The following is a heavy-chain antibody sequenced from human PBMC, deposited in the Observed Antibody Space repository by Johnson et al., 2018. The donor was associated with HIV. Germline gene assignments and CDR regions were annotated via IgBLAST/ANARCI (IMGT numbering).Heavy chain of an antibody. CDR1: GFTFSSYG. D-gene: IGHD3-22*01. Sequence: QVQLVESGGGVVQPGGSLRLSCAASGFTFSSYGMHWVRQAPGKGLEWVAVISYDGSNKYYSDSVKGRFTISRENAKNSLYLQMNSLRAEDTAVYFCTRGEGGYFYDSSGYYHRPDDAFEIWGQGTMVTVSS. V-gene: IGHV3-33*05. CDR3: TRGEGGYFYDSSGYYHRPDDAFEI. J-gene: IGHJ3*02. CDR2: ISYDGSNK.